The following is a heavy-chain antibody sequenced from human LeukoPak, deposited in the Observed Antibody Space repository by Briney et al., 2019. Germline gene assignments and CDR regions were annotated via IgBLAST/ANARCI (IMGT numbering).Heavy chain of an antibody. J-gene: IGHJ4*02. CDR3: AKAMTTVTYFDY. D-gene: IGHD4-17*01. V-gene: IGHV3-23*01. CDR1: GFTFSSYA. Sequence: PGGSLRLFCAASGFTFSSYAMSWVRQAPGKGLEWASAISGSGGSTYYADSVKGRFTISRDNSKNTLYLQMNSLRAEDTAVYYCAKAMTTVTYFDYWGQGTLVTVSS. CDR2: ISGSGGST.